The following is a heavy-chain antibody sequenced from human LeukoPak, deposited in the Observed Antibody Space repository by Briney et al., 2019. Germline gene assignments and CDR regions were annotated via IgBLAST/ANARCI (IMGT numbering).Heavy chain of an antibody. CDR1: GGSISSGDYY. CDR3: AREGDDWRGAFDI. J-gene: IGHJ3*02. Sequence: SETLSLTCTVSGGSISSGDYYWSWIRQPPGKGLEWIGYIYYSGSTYYNPSLKSRVTISVDTSKNQFSLKLSSVTAADTAVYYCAREGDDWRGAFDIWGQGTMVTVSS. D-gene: IGHD3-9*01. V-gene: IGHV4-30-4*01. CDR2: IYYSGST.